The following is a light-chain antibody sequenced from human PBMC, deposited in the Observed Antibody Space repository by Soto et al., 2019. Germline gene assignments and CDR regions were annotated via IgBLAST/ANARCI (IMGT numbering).Light chain of an antibody. CDR3: QQFDSVPCT. Sequence: IQMTQSPSSLSASVGDRVTITCQAIQDITNYLIWYQQKPGKAPKLLIYDASSLGTGVSSRFSGSGSGTHFTLTISSLQPEDIATYYCQQFDSVPCTFGQGTKLEIK. J-gene: IGKJ2*02. CDR1: QDITNY. CDR2: DAS. V-gene: IGKV1-33*01.